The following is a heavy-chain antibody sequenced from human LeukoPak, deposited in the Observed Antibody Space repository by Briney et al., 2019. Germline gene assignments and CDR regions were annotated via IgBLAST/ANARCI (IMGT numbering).Heavy chain of an antibody. CDR3: AREQPADNYYGMDV. Sequence: GASEKVSCKASGYTFTGYYMHWVRQAPGQGLEWTGRINPNSGGTNYAQKFQGRVTMTRDTSISTAYMELSSLRSDDTAVYYCAREQPADNYYGMDVWGQGTTVTVSS. CDR2: INPNSGGT. D-gene: IGHD2-2*01. CDR1: GYTFTGYY. V-gene: IGHV1-2*06. J-gene: IGHJ6*02.